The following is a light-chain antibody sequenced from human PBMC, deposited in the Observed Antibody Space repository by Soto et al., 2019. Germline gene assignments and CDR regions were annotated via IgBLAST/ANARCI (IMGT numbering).Light chain of an antibody. J-gene: IGKJ1*01. V-gene: IGKV3-15*01. CDR1: QSVSSN. CDR3: QQYNNWRWT. CDR2: GAS. Sequence: EIVMTQSPATLSVSPGERATLSCRASQSVSSNLAWYQQKPGQAPRLLINGASTRATGIPARFSGSGSGTEFTLTISSLQSEDFAVYYCQQYNNWRWTFGQGTKVEIK.